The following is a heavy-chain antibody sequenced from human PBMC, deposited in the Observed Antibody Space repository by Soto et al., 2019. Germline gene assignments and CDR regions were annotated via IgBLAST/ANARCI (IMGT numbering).Heavy chain of an antibody. CDR2: IYYSGST. CDR3: ARYAPELWFGELSWFDP. CDR1: GGSISSSSYY. V-gene: IGHV4-39*01. Sequence: QLQLQESGPGLVKPSETLSLTCTVSGGSISSSSYYWGWIRQPPGKGLEWIGSIYYSGSTYFNPSLGSRGTISAVTAKYQFFLKLSSVTAADAAVYYCARYAPELWFGELSWFDPWGQGTLVTVSS. D-gene: IGHD3-10*01. J-gene: IGHJ5*02.